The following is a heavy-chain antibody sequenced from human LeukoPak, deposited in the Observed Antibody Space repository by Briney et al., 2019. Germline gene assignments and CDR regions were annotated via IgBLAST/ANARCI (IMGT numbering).Heavy chain of an antibody. Sequence: PGGSLRLSCAASGFTFSSYGMHWVRQAPGKGLEWVAFIRYDGSNKYYADSVKGRFTISRDNSKNTLYLEMNSLRAEDTAVYYCAKEFEEGHDSSGYYDYWGQGTLVTVSS. CDR1: GFTFSSYG. V-gene: IGHV3-30*02. CDR3: AKEFEEGHDSSGYYDY. CDR2: IRYDGSNK. J-gene: IGHJ4*02. D-gene: IGHD3-22*01.